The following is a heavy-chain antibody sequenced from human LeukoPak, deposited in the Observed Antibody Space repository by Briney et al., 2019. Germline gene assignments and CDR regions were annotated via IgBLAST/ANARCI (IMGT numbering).Heavy chain of an antibody. V-gene: IGHV3-23*01. CDR3: AKDRSSRYDFWSGSFSHYYYYYMDV. CDR1: GFTFSTNA. CDR2: ISGGSA. D-gene: IGHD3-3*01. J-gene: IGHJ6*03. Sequence: GGSLRLSCTASGFTFSTNAMSWVRQAPGKGLEWVSAISGGSADYADSVKGRFSISIDNSKNTLYLQMNSLRAEDTAVYYCAKDRSSRYDFWSGSFSHYYYYYMDVWGKGTTVTVSS.